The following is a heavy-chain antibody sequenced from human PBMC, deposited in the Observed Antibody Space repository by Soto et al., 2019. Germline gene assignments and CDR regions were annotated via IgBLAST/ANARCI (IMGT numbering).Heavy chain of an antibody. CDR1: GFTFSSYG. J-gene: IGHJ6*03. CDR2: IWYDGSNK. V-gene: IGHV3-33*01. CDR3: ARDSYYDFWSGYPPNYYYYYMDV. D-gene: IGHD3-3*01. Sequence: PGGSLRLSCAASGFTFSSYGMHWVRQAPGKGLEWVAVIWYDGSNKYYADSVKGRFTISRDNSKNTLYLQMNSLRAEDTAVYYCARDSYYDFWSGYPPNYYYYYMDVWGKGTTVTVSS.